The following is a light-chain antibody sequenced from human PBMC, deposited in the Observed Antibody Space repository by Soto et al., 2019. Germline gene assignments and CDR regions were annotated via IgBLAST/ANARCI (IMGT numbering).Light chain of an antibody. CDR2: AAS. CDR1: QDISGY. Sequence: DIQLTQSPSFLSASIGDRVTITCRASQDISGYLAWYQQKPGKAPNLLIYAASTLQSGVPSRFSGSGSETQFTLTVNNLQPEDFAIYYCQQLKSYPLTFGGGTKVEIK. J-gene: IGKJ4*01. V-gene: IGKV1-9*01. CDR3: QQLKSYPLT.